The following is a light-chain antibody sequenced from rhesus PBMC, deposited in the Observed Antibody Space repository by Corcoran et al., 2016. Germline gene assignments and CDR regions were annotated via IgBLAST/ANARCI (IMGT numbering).Light chain of an antibody. CDR2: EVS. CDR1: QSLLHSGGKTY. J-gene: IGKJ4*01. V-gene: IGKV2-90*01. Sequence: DIVMTQTPLSLPVTPGEPASISCRSSQSLLHSGGKTYLDWYLQKPGQSPQLLIYEVSNRASGFPDRCSGSGSGTDFTLKISRVEAEDVGVYYCCQNRQPPLTFGGGTKVEIK. CDR3: CQNRQPPLT.